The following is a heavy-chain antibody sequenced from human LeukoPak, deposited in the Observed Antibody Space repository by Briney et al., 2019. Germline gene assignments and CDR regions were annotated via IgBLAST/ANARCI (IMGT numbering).Heavy chain of an antibody. Sequence: SETLSLTCTVSGGSISSSSYYWGWIRQPPGKGLEWIGSIYYSGSTYYNPSLKSRVTISVDTSKNQFSLKLSSVTAADTAVYYCNQAEGVDYYYGMDVWGQGTTVTVSS. V-gene: IGHV4-39*01. CDR3: NQAEGVDYYYGMDV. CDR1: GGSISSSSYY. CDR2: IYYSGST. D-gene: IGHD3-16*01. J-gene: IGHJ6*02.